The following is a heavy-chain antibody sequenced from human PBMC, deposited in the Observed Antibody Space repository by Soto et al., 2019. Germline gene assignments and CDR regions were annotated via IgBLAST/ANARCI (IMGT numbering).Heavy chain of an antibody. D-gene: IGHD1-26*01. Sequence: HPGGSLRLSCAASGFTFSSYGMHWVRQAPGKGLEWVAVIWYDGSNKYYADSVKGRFTISRDNSKNTLYLQMNSLRAEDTAVYYCARGSYFIPNPLQYYFDYWGQGTLVTVSS. CDR3: ARGSYFIPNPLQYYFDY. CDR2: IWYDGSNK. CDR1: GFTFSSYG. J-gene: IGHJ4*02. V-gene: IGHV3-33*01.